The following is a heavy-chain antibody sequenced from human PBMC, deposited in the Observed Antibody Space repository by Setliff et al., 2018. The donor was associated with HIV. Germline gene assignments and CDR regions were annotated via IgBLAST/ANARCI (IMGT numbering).Heavy chain of an antibody. Sequence: SETLSLTCTVSGGFISSYYWNWIRQPAGKGLEWIGRIYTSGSTNYNPSLKSRVTMSVGTSKNQFSLRLSSVTAADTAVYYCARGAIAAAGDFDYWGQGTLVTVS. V-gene: IGHV4-4*07. CDR1: GGFISSYY. CDR3: ARGAIAAAGDFDY. J-gene: IGHJ4*02. D-gene: IGHD6-13*01. CDR2: IYTSGST.